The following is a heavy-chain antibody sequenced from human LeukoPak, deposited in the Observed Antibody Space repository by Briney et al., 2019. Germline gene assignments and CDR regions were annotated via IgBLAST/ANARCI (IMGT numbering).Heavy chain of an antibody. J-gene: IGHJ4*02. V-gene: IGHV3-23*01. Sequence: GGSLRLSCAASGFTFVNYAMTWVRQAPGKGLQCVSTIINTGGDTYYADSVKGRFTISRDNSKNTLYLQMSSLRVEDTAIYYCAKGHVATGSLYYFDSWGQGTLVTVSS. CDR3: AKGHVATGSLYYFDS. CDR1: GFTFVNYA. CDR2: IINTGGDT. D-gene: IGHD2-15*01.